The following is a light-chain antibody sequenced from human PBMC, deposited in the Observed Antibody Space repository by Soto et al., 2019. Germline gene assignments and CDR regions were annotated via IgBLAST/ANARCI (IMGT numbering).Light chain of an antibody. Sequence: EVVLTQSPGTLSLSPGERATLSCRASQYVSSSQLAWYQQIPGLAPRLLIYGAASRATGIPDRFSGSGSGTDFTLTISRLEPEDFVVYYCQQYGYSPRTFGQGTKLDI. CDR1: QYVSSSQ. J-gene: IGKJ2*01. CDR3: QQYGYSPRT. V-gene: IGKV3-20*01. CDR2: GAA.